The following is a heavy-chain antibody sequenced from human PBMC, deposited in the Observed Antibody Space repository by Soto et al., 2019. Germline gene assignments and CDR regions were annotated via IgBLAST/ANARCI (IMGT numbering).Heavy chain of an antibody. CDR2: TYYRSKWYN. Sequence: QVQLQQSGPGLVKPSQTLSLTCAISGDSVSSNSVAWNWIRQSPSRGLEWLGRTYYRSKWYNDYAVSVKSRITINPDTSKHQFSRQLNAVTPEDTAVYYCARTLAYCSSTSCYAPWFDSWGQGTLVTVSS. V-gene: IGHV6-1*01. CDR3: ARTLAYCSSTSCYAPWFDS. J-gene: IGHJ5*01. CDR1: GDSVSSNSVA. D-gene: IGHD2-2*01.